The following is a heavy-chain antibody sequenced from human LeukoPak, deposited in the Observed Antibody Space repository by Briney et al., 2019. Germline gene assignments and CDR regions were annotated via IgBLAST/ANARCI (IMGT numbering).Heavy chain of an antibody. D-gene: IGHD3-22*01. V-gene: IGHV3-48*01. CDR2: ISSSSSTI. J-gene: IGHJ6*02. CDR3: ARDRYYYDSSGYYTSHYYYGMDV. Sequence: PGGSLRLSCAASGFTFSSYSMNWVRQAPGKGLEWVSYISSSSSTIYYADSVKGRFTISRDNAKNSLYLQMNSLRAEDTAVYYCARDRYYYDSSGYYTSHYYYGMDVWGQGTTVTVSS. CDR1: GFTFSSYS.